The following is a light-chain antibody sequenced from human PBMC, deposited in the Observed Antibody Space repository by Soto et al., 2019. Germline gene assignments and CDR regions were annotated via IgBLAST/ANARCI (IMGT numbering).Light chain of an antibody. CDR3: QQYGSSPWT. J-gene: IGKJ1*01. Sequence: EIVLTQSPGTLSLSPGERATLSCRASQSVSSTYLAWYQQKTGQAPRLLIYAASNTATDIPDRFSGSGSGTDFTLTISRLEPEDFALYYCQQYGSSPWTFGQGTKVDIK. CDR1: QSVSSTY. CDR2: AAS. V-gene: IGKV3-20*01.